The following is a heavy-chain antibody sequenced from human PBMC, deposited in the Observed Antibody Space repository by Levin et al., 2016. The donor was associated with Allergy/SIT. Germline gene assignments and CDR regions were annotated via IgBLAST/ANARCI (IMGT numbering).Heavy chain of an antibody. Sequence: RQAPGKGLEWVSYISSSGSTIYYADSVKGRLTISRDNAKNSLYLQMNSLRAEDTAVYYCARGDYYDSSGYYSSVDYWGQGTLVTVSS. V-gene: IGHV3-11*01. CDR3: ARGDYYDSSGYYSSVDY. J-gene: IGHJ4*02. D-gene: IGHD3-22*01. CDR2: ISSSGSTI.